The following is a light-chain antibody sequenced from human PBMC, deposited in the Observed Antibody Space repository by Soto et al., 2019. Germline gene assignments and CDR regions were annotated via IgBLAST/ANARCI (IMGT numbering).Light chain of an antibody. CDR3: QPLNSYPYT. CDR1: HGISSS. CDR2: AAS. V-gene: IGKV1-9*01. J-gene: IGKJ2*01. Sequence: IQLTQSPSSLSASFGDRVTITCRASHGISSSLAWYQQKPWKAPKLLIYAASTLQSGVPSRFSGSGSGTDFTLTISSLQPEDFATYYCQPLNSYPYTFCQGTKLEIK.